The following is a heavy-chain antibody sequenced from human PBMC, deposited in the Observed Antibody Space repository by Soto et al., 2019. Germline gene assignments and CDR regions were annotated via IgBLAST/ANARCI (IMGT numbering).Heavy chain of an antibody. CDR2: IKHGGST. CDR1: GGSFSGYY. D-gene: IGHD6-13*01. J-gene: IGHJ4*02. Sequence: QVQLQQWGAGLLKPSETLSLTCAVYGGSFSGYYWSWIRQAPGKGLEWIGEIKHGGSTKYNPSLKSRVSISVDTSKNQFSLKLTSVTAADTAVYYCAAGYYFDYWGQGTLVAVSS. CDR3: AAGYYFDY. V-gene: IGHV4-34*01.